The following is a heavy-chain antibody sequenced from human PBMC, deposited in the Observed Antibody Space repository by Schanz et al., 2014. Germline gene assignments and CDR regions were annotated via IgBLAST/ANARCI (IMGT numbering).Heavy chain of an antibody. CDR2: ISYDGSNK. D-gene: IGHD6-6*01. J-gene: IGHJ3*02. Sequence: VQLVESGGGLVQPGGSLRLSCAVSGFTFSSYGMHWVRQAPGKGLEWVALISYDGSNKHYADSVKGRFTISRDNAKNSLYLQMNSLRDEDTAVYYCASLRVEYSSSFGAFDIWGQGTMVTVSS. CDR1: GFTFSSYG. CDR3: ASLRVEYSSSFGAFDI. V-gene: IGHV3-30*03.